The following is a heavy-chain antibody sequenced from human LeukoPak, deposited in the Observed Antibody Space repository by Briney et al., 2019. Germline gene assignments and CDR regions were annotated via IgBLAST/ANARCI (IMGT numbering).Heavy chain of an antibody. CDR2: IYHSGST. J-gene: IGHJ6*02. Sequence: SQNLSLTCTVSGGSISSGGYSWSWIRQPPGKGLEWIGYIYHSGSTYYNPSLKSRVTISVDRSKNQFSLKLSSVTAADTAVYYCARDKSHCRGGSCYYYGMDVWGQGTTVTVSS. CDR3: ARDKSHCRGGSCYYYGMDV. D-gene: IGHD2-15*01. V-gene: IGHV4-30-2*01. CDR1: GGSISSGGYS.